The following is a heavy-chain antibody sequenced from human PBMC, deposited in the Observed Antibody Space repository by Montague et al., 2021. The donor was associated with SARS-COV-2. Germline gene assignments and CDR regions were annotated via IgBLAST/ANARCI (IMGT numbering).Heavy chain of an antibody. CDR2: ISDSGRT. CDR3: TRDRGIAAADNYYYGMDV. V-gene: IGHV4-59*13. J-gene: IGHJ6*02. D-gene: IGHD6-13*01. CDR1: GGSINNYY. Sequence: SETLSLTCSVSGGSINNYYWCWVRQSPGKGLEWIGRISDSGRTIYNPSLKSRVTISVDTSKNQFFLNLRSMVAADTAIYYCTRDRGIAAADNYYYGMDVWGPGTTVTVSS.